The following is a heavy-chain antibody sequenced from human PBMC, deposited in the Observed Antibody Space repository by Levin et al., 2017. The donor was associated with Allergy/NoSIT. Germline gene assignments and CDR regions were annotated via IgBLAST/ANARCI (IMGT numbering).Heavy chain of an antibody. Sequence: GGSLRLSCAASGFTFDDYGMSWVRQAPGKGLEWVSGINWNGGSTGYADSVKGRFTISRDNAKNSLYLQMNSLSAEDTALYYGARESGYDYYYYYMDVWGKGTTVTVSS. V-gene: IGHV3-20*04. D-gene: IGHD5-12*01. CDR3: ARESGYDYYYYYMDV. CDR2: INWNGGST. CDR1: GFTFDDYG. J-gene: IGHJ6*03.